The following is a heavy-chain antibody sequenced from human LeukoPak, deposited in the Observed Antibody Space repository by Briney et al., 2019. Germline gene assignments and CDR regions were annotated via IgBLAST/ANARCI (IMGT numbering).Heavy chain of an antibody. CDR3: ARPPAPGYSYGYGDY. CDR1: GFTFSSYA. J-gene: IGHJ4*02. D-gene: IGHD5-18*01. Sequence: PGGSLRLSCAASGFTFSSYAMHWVRQAPGKGLEWVSVISYDGSNKYYADSVRGRFTISRDNSKNTLYLQMNSLRAEDTAVYYCARPPAPGYSYGYGDYWGQGTLVTVSS. V-gene: IGHV3-30*04. CDR2: ISYDGSNK.